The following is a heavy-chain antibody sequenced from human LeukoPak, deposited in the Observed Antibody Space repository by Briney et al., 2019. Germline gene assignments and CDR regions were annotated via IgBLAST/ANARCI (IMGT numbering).Heavy chain of an antibody. CDR1: GFTFSTYV. CDR2: IWYDGSNK. Sequence: GGSLRLSCSVSGFTFSTYVMHWVRQAPGKGLEWVAVIWYDGSNKYYADSVKGRFTISRDNSKNTLYLQMNSLRAEDTAVYYCARGAHYGDYNNWFDPWGQGTLVTVSS. V-gene: IGHV3-33*08. D-gene: IGHD4-17*01. J-gene: IGHJ5*02. CDR3: ARGAHYGDYNNWFDP.